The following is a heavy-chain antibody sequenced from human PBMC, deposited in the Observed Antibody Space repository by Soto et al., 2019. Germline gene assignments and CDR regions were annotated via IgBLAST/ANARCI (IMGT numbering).Heavy chain of an antibody. CDR1: GFTFSSYG. V-gene: IGHV3-30*03. D-gene: IGHD6-19*01. J-gene: IGHJ4*02. Sequence: GGSLRLSCAASGFTFSSYGMHWVRQAPGKGLEWVAVISYDGSNKYYADSVKGRFTISRDNSKNTLYLQMNSLRAEDTAVYYCATARAYSSGWYADYWGQGTLVTVSS. CDR2: ISYDGSNK. CDR3: ATARAYSSGWYADY.